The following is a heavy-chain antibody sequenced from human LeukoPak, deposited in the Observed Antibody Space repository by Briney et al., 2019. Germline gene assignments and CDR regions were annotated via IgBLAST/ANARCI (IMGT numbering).Heavy chain of an antibody. J-gene: IGHJ4*02. D-gene: IGHD1-26*01. Sequence: PGGSLRLSCAASGFTFSSYAMALVRQAPGKGLDWVSGISSGGGATYYANSVKGRFTISRDNSKNTLYLQMNSLRGEDTAVYYCAKVAQGSGSYVDYWGQGTLVTVSS. CDR2: ISSGGGAT. CDR3: AKVAQGSGSYVDY. V-gene: IGHV3-23*01. CDR1: GFTFSSYA.